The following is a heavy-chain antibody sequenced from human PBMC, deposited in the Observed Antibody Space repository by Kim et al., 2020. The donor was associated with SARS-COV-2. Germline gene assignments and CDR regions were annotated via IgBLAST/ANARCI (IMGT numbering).Heavy chain of an antibody. V-gene: IGHV4-59*08. Sequence: SETLSLTCTVSGGSISSYYWSWIRQPPGKGLEWIGYIYYSGSTNYNPSLKSRVTISVDTSKNQFSLKLSSVTAADTAVYYCARSPLGYCSSTSCGLVGGYYYYMDVWGKGTTVTVS. J-gene: IGHJ6*03. D-gene: IGHD2-2*01. CDR2: IYYSGST. CDR3: ARSPLGYCSSTSCGLVGGYYYYMDV. CDR1: GGSISSYY.